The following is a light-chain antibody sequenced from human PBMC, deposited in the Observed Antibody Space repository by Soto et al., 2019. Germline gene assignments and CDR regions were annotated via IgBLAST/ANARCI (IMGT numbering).Light chain of an antibody. CDR3: SADTVSRTYV. Sequence: QSVLTQPASVSGSPGQSITISCTGTSSDVGAYNFVSWHQQHPGKAPKLMIYNVYDRPSGISYRFSGSKSGNTASLTISGLQGEDEADYYCSADTVSRTYVFGTGTQLTVL. CDR1: SSDVGAYNF. CDR2: NVY. V-gene: IGLV2-14*03. J-gene: IGLJ1*01.